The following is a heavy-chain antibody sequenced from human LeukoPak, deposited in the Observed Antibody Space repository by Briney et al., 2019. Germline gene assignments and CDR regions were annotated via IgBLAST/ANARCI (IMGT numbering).Heavy chain of an antibody. D-gene: IGHD6-13*01. V-gene: IGHV3-48*04. J-gene: IGHJ4*02. CDR2: ISSGSTI. CDR3: ARGPGRIAAPSYFDY. CDR1: GFTFSSYG. Sequence: GGSLRLSCAASGFTFSSYGMHWVRQAPGKGLEWVSYISSGSTIYYADSVKGRFTISRDNAKNSLYLQMNSLRAEDTAVYYCARGPGRIAAPSYFDYWGQGTLVTVSS.